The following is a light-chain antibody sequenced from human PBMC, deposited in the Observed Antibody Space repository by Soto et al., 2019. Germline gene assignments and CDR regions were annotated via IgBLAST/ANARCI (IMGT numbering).Light chain of an antibody. CDR3: QQRSNWPWT. Sequence: EIVLTQSPATLSLSPGERATISCRASQSVSNFLAWYQQKPGQAPRLLISDASNRATGIPGRFSGSGSGTDISLTISSLESEDFAVYYCQQRSNWPWTFGQGTKVEIK. CDR2: DAS. J-gene: IGKJ1*01. V-gene: IGKV3-11*01. CDR1: QSVSNF.